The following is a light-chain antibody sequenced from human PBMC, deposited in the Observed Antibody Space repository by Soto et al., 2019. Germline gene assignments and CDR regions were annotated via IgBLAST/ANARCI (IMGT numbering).Light chain of an antibody. CDR2: DVS. Sequence: QSVLTQPRSVSGSPGQSVTISRTGTSSDIGSYNYVSWYQQHPGKAPKVMIYDVSKRPSGVPDRLSGSKSGNTASLIISGLQAEDEADYYCCSYAGSYTYVFGSGTKVTVL. J-gene: IGLJ1*01. V-gene: IGLV2-11*01. CDR3: CSYAGSYTYV. CDR1: SSDIGSYNY.